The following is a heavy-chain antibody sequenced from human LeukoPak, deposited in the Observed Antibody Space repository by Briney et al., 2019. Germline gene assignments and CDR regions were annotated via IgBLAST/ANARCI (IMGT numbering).Heavy chain of an antibody. D-gene: IGHD2-2*01. Sequence: GGSLRLSCAASGFIFGNHAMSWVRQAPGKGLGWVSTISGSGGSTYYADSVKGRCTISRDNSKGTLYLQVNSLRADDTAVYYCAKEGGYCSSSSCSDYFDYWGQGGLVTVSS. CDR1: GFIFGNHA. J-gene: IGHJ4*02. V-gene: IGHV3-23*01. CDR3: AKEGGYCSSSSCSDYFDY. CDR2: ISGSGGST.